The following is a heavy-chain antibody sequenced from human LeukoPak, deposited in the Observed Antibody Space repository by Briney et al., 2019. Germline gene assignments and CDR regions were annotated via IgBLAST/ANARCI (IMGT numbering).Heavy chain of an antibody. Sequence: SVKVSCKASGGAFRSYAISWVRQAPGQGLEWMGRIIPVLDISNYAQKFQDRVTITADKSTSTAYMELSSLRSEDTAVYYCARDANLYGYWGQGTLVTVSS. D-gene: IGHD2/OR15-2a*01. J-gene: IGHJ4*02. V-gene: IGHV1-69*04. CDR1: GGAFRSYA. CDR2: IIPVLDIS. CDR3: ARDANLYGY.